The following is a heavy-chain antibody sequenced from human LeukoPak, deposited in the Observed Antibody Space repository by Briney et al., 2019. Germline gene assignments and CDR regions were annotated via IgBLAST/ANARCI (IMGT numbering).Heavy chain of an antibody. V-gene: IGHV7-4-1*02. CDR3: ARSVSSSWYLPLDY. CDR2: INSNTGNP. D-gene: IGHD6-13*01. J-gene: IGHJ4*02. CDR1: GYTFTSYA. Sequence: GASVKVSCKASGYTFTSYAMSWVRRAPGQGLEWMGWINSNTGNPTYAQGFTGRFVFSLDTSVSTAYLQISSLKAEDTAVYYCARSVSSSWYLPLDYWGQGTLVTVSS.